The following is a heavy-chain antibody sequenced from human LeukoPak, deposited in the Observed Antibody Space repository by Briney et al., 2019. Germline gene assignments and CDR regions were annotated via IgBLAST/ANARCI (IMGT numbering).Heavy chain of an antibody. Sequence: GGSLRLSYAASGFTFSSYWMNWVRQAPGKGLVWVSRIASDGSNTTYADSVKGRFSISRDNAKNTLYLQMNSLRVEDTAVYYCARGRPHGNDYWGQGTLVTVSS. D-gene: IGHD4-23*01. CDR3: ARGRPHGNDY. CDR2: IASDGSNT. CDR1: GFTFSSYW. J-gene: IGHJ4*02. V-gene: IGHV3-74*01.